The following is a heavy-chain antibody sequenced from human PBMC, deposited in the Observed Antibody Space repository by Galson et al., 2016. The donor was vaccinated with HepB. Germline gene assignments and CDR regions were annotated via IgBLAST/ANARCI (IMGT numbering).Heavy chain of an antibody. CDR2: ISYDGSNR. V-gene: IGHV3-30*18. Sequence: SLRLSCAASGFTFNRYSMNWVRRTPGKGLEWVAVISYDGSNRNYADSVKGRFIISRDNSENTLFLQMNGLTAEDTAVYLCAKDGPIIVPGSTDFFYYFMHVWGQGTTVTV. J-gene: IGHJ6*02. CDR3: AKDGPIIVPGSTDFFYYFMHV. D-gene: IGHD2/OR15-2a*01. CDR1: GFTFNRYS.